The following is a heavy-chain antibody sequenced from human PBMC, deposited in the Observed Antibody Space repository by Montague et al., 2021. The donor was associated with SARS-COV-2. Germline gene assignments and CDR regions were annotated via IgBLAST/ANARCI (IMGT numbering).Heavy chain of an antibody. V-gene: IGHV4-39*01. CDR2: IFYNGST. J-gene: IGHJ4*02. CDR3: ARLSWIPTAEPLTVGY. D-gene: IGHD5-18*01. CDR1: GGSITNSNYY. Sequence: SETLSLTCSVSGGSITNSNYYWVWIRQPPGKGLEWIGRIFYNGSTYYNPYFKSRLTLSVDTSKNQFSLRLRSGTAADTAVYFCARLSWIPTAEPLTVGYWGQGALVTVSS.